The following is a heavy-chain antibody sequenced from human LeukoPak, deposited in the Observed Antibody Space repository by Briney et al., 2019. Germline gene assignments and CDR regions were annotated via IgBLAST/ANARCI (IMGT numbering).Heavy chain of an antibody. V-gene: IGHV3-7*01. CDR2: IKQDGSEK. CDR1: GFTFSTYW. Sequence: PGGSLRLSCAASGFTFSTYWMSWGRQAPGKGLEWVANIKQDGSEKYYVDSVKGRFTISRDNAKNSLYLQMNSLRAEDTAVYYCARDNRGYYDSSGSSLDDAFDIWGLGTMLTVSS. J-gene: IGHJ3*02. CDR3: ARDNRGYYDSSGSSLDDAFDI. D-gene: IGHD3-22*01.